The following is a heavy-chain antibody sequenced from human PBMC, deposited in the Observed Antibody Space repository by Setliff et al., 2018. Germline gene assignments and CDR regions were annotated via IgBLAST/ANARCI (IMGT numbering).Heavy chain of an antibody. CDR3: ARHYGGGYKHFDY. V-gene: IGHV4-39*01. J-gene: IGHJ4*02. D-gene: IGHD5-12*01. Sequence: PLETLSLTCTVSGGSISSPSYFWGWVRQPPGKEMEWIATIYYSGSSYYNPSLKSRLTISVDTSKNLFSLKLSSVTTADTAVYYCARHYGGGYKHFDYWGQGTLVTVSS. CDR2: IYYSGSS. CDR1: GGSISSPSYF.